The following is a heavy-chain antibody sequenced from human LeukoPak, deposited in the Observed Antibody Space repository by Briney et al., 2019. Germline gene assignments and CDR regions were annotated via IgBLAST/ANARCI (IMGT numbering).Heavy chain of an antibody. J-gene: IGHJ4*02. Sequence: PGGSLRLSCAASGFTSSSCWMHWVRQAPGKGLVWVSRINSDGSSTTYADSVKGRFTISRDNAKNTLYLQMNSLRAEDTAVYYCARDRGSGWYYFDYWGQGTLVTVSS. CDR1: GFTSSSCW. V-gene: IGHV3-74*01. D-gene: IGHD6-19*01. CDR3: ARDRGSGWYYFDY. CDR2: INSDGSST.